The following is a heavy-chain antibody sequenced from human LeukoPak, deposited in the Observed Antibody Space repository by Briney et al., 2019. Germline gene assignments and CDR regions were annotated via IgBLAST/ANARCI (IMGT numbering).Heavy chain of an antibody. CDR1: GFTFSSYT. CDR3: AKEWRSGSYYGLFGY. D-gene: IGHD1-26*01. CDR2: ISGSGGST. V-gene: IGHV3-23*01. Sequence: GGSLRLSCAASGFTFSSYTMSWVRQAPGKGLEWVSAISGSGGSTYYADSVKGRFTISRDNSKNTLYLQMNSLRAEDTAVYYCAKEWRSGSYYGLFGYWGQGTLVTVSS. J-gene: IGHJ4*02.